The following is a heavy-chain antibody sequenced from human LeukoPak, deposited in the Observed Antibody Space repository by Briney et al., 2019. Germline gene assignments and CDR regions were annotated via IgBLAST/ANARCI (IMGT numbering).Heavy chain of an antibody. CDR1: GGSISSSSYY. CDR3: AREGSRDFWSGPVYYFDY. J-gene: IGHJ4*02. CDR2: IYYSGST. V-gene: IGHV4-39*07. D-gene: IGHD3-3*01. Sequence: SETLSLTCTVSGGSISSSSYYWGWFRQPPGKGLEWIGNIYYSGSTYYNPSLKSRVTISVDTSKNQFSLKLSSVTAADTAVYYCAREGSRDFWSGPVYYFDYWGQGTLVTVSS.